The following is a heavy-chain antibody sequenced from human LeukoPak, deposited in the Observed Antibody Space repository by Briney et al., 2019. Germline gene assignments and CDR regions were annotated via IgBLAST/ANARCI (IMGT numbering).Heavy chain of an antibody. Sequence: PGRSLRLSCAASGFTFSSYGMHWVRQAPGKGLEWVAVIWYDGDNKYYADSVKGRFTISRDNSKNTLYLQMNSLRVEDTAVYYCARAGSGSHHKELGAFDIWGQGTMVAVSS. J-gene: IGHJ3*02. D-gene: IGHD1-26*01. CDR3: ARAGSGSHHKELGAFDI. V-gene: IGHV3-33*01. CDR1: GFTFSSYG. CDR2: IWYDGDNK.